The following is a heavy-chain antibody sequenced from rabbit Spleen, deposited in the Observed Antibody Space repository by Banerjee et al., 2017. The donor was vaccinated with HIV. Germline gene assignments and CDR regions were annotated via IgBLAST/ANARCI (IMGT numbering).Heavy chain of an antibody. CDR1: GFSFNSDYD. CDR3: ATYLDYDGDFNL. D-gene: IGHD2-1*01. J-gene: IGHJ4*01. V-gene: IGHV1S40*01. Sequence: QSLEESGGGLVKPGASLTLTCKASGFSFNSDYDMCWVRQAPGKGLEWIACIYAGSSGSTYSATWAKGRITISKTSSTTVTLQMTSLTAADTATYFCATYLDYDGDFNLWGQGTLVTVS. CDR2: IYAGSSGST.